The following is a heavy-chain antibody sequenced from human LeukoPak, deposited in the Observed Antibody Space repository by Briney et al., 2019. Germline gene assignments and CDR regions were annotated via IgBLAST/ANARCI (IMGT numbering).Heavy chain of an antibody. CDR1: RFTFSSYW. D-gene: IGHD3-10*01. Sequence: PGGSLRLSCAASRFTFSSYWMSWVRQAPGKGLEWVANIKQDGSEKYYVDSVKGRFTISRDNAKNSLYLQMNSLRAEDTAVYYCARELVTMVRGAKNWFDPWGQGTLVTVSS. V-gene: IGHV3-7*01. CDR3: ARELVTMVRGAKNWFDP. J-gene: IGHJ5*02. CDR2: IKQDGSEK.